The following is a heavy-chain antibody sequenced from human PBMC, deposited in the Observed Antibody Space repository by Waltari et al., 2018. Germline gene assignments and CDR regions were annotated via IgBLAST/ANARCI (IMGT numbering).Heavy chain of an antibody. D-gene: IGHD6-6*01. Sequence: EVQLLESGGGLVQPGGPLRLSCAASGFTVNNYAMMWVRQAPGKGLEWIASLTGGAEGAYYADSVRGRFTISRDNSQNTLFLQMSGLRVDDSGTYYCARGRASGLVDWFDPWGRGTLVTVSS. CDR3: ARGRASGLVDWFDP. CDR1: GFTVNNYA. J-gene: IGHJ5*02. CDR2: LTGGAEGA. V-gene: IGHV3-23*01.